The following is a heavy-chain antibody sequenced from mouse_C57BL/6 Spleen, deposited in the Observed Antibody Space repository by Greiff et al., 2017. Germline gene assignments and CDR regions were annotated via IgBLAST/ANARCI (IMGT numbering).Heavy chain of an antibody. D-gene: IGHD4-1*01. J-gene: IGHJ3*01. Sequence: QVQLQQPGAELVKPGASVKLSCKASGYTFTSYWMQWVKQRPGQGLEWIGEIDPSDSYTNYNQKFKGKATLTVDTSSSTAYMQLSSLTSEDSAVYYCARGWDVAYWGQGTLVTVSA. CDR2: IDPSDSYT. CDR1: GYTFTSYW. V-gene: IGHV1-50*01. CDR3: ARGWDVAY.